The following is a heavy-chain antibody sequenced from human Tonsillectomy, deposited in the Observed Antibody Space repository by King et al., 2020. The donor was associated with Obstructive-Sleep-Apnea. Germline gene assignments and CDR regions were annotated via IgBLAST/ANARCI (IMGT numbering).Heavy chain of an antibody. CDR2: ISSSSSTI. Sequence: NWVRQATGKGLEWVSYISSSSSTIYYADSVKVRFTISRDNAKNSLYLQMNSLRDEDTAVYYCARVTKYSGYGPLDSLDVWGQGIMVTVSA. V-gene: IGHV3-48*02. J-gene: IGHJ3*01. D-gene: IGHD5-12*01. CDR3: ARVTKYSGYGPLDSLDV.